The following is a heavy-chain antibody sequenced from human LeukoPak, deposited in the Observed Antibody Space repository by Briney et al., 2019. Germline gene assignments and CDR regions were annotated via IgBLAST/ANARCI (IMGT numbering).Heavy chain of an antibody. V-gene: IGHV1-18*01. CDR1: GYTFTSYG. J-gene: IGHJ5*02. CDR2: ISAYNGNT. D-gene: IGHD3-3*01. Sequence: GAPVKVSCKASGYTFTSYGISWVRQAPGQGLEWLGWISAYNGNTNYAQKLQGRVTMTTDTSTSTAYIELRSLRSDDTAVYYCASRPHQHDFWRKMVWFDPWGQGTLVTVSS. CDR3: ASRPHQHDFWRKMVWFDP.